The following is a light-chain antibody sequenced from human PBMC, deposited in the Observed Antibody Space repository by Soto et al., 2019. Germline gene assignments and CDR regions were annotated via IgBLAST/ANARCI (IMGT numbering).Light chain of an antibody. CDR2: DAF. V-gene: IGKV1-5*01. Sequence: DIPMTRSPSTLSASVGDRVTIDCRASQSIGSWLAWYQHKPGKAPKLLLFDAFSLESGVPSRFSGSGSATEFTLTISSLQPDDFATYYCQRYNTYSRTFGQGTNLDIK. J-gene: IGKJ1*01. CDR1: QSIGSW. CDR3: QRYNTYSRT.